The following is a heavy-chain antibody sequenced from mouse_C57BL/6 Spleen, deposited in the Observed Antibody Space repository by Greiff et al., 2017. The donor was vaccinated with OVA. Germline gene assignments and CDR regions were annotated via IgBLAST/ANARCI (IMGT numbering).Heavy chain of an antibody. CDR2: ISSCRSTI. D-gene: IGHD4-1*01. CDR3: ARTLGRDYYAMDY. Sequence: EVKLVESGGGLVKPGGSLKLSCAASGFTFSDYGMHWVRQAPEKGLEWVAYISSCRSTIYYADTVKGRFTISRDNAKNTLFLQMTSLRSEDTAMYYCARTLGRDYYAMDYWGQGTSVTVSS. J-gene: IGHJ4*01. V-gene: IGHV5-17*01. CDR1: GFTFSDYG.